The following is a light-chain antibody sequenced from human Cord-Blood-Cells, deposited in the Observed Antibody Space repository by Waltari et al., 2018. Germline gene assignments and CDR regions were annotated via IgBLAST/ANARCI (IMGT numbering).Light chain of an antibody. V-gene: IGKV2-28*01. CDR2: LGS. CDR1: QSLLHSNGYNY. Sequence: DIVMTQSPLSLPVTPGEPASISCRSSQSLLHSNGYNYLDWYLQKPGQSPQLLIYLGSNRTSGVPDRFSGSGSGTDFTLKISRVEAEDVGVYYCMQALQTPYTFGQVTKL. J-gene: IGKJ2*01. CDR3: MQALQTPYT.